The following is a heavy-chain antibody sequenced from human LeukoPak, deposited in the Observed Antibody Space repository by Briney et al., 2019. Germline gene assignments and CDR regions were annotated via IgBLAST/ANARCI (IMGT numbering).Heavy chain of an antibody. V-gene: IGHV1-2*02. CDR3: ARADTAMAGSFDY. D-gene: IGHD5-18*01. Sequence: ASVKVSCKASGYTFTGYYMHWVRQAPGQGLEWMGWINPNSGGTNYAQKFQGRVTMTRDTSISTAYMELSRLRSDDTAVYYCARADTAMAGSFDYWGQGTLVTVSS. CDR1: GYTFTGYY. CDR2: INPNSGGT. J-gene: IGHJ4*02.